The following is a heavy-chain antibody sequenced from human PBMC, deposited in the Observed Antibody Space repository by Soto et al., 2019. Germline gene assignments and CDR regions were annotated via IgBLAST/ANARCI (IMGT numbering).Heavy chain of an antibody. Sequence: QVQLVQSGAEVKKPGASVKVSCKASGYTFTSYGISWVRQAPGQGLEWMGWISAYNGNTNYAQKLQGRVTMTTDTSTSTAYMELRSLRSDDTAVYYCARDMKYRSSSWYASLSFQHWGQGTLVTVSS. J-gene: IGHJ1*01. CDR2: ISAYNGNT. CDR1: GYTFTSYG. D-gene: IGHD6-13*01. V-gene: IGHV1-18*01. CDR3: ARDMKYRSSSWYASLSFQH.